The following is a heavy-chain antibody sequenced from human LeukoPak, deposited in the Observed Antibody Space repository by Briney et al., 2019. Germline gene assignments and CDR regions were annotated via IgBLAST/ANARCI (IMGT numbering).Heavy chain of an antibody. V-gene: IGHV1-58*02. CDR3: AADELQWLH. J-gene: IGHJ4*02. D-gene: IGHD6-19*01. CDR1: GFTFTNSA. CDR2: IVVCSGNT. Sequence: SVKVSCKASGFTFTNSAMQWVRQAGGQRLEWIGWIVVCSGNTNYAQKFQERVTITRDMSTSTAYMELSSLRSEDTAVYYCAADELQWLHWGQGTLVTVSS.